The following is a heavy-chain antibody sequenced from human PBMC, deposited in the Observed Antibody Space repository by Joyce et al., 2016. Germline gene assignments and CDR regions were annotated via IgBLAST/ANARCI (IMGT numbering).Heavy chain of an antibody. D-gene: IGHD4-17*01. Sequence: EVQLVESGGGLIQPGGSLRLSCAASGFTVSSSYMSWVRQAPGNGVEWVSIIYSGGSGGSTYYADSVKGRFTISRDNSKNTLYLQMNSLRAEDTAVYYCARSLAYDYGDYIFNYWGQGTLVTVSS. CDR3: ARSLAYDYGDYIFNY. J-gene: IGHJ4*02. CDR1: GFTVSSSY. CDR2: IYSGGSGGST. V-gene: IGHV3-53*01.